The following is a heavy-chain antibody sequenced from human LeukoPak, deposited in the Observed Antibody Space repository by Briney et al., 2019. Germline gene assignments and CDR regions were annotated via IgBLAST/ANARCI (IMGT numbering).Heavy chain of an antibody. CDR3: ARGDYYGSGSYRNWFDP. Sequence: GGSLRLSCAASGFTFSGFIMNWVRQAPGKGLEWVSYISTSSSPIYYADSVKGRFTISRDNAKNSLYLQMNSLRAEDTAVYYCARGDYYGSGSYRNWFDPWGQGTLVTVSS. J-gene: IGHJ5*02. V-gene: IGHV3-48*04. CDR2: ISTSSSPI. CDR1: GFTFSGFI. D-gene: IGHD3-10*01.